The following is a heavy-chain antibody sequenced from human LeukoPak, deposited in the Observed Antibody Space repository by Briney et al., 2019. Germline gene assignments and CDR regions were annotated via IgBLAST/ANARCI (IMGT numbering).Heavy chain of an antibody. CDR1: GGSMRNYY. CDR3: ARGWASSWYYFDF. J-gene: IGHJ4*02. Sequence: PSETLSLTCAVSGGSMRNYYWSWIRQPPGKGLEWIGYTYDSGSSSYNPSLRSRVSISIDTSKNQFSLNLSSVTAADTAVYYCARGWASSWYYFDFWAREPWSPSPQ. D-gene: IGHD2-2*01. V-gene: IGHV4-59*01. CDR2: TYDSGSS.